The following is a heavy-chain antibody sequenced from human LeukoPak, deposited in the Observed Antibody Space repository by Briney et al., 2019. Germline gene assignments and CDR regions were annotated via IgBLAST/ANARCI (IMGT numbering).Heavy chain of an antibody. CDR1: GGTFSSYA. Sequence: SVKVSCKASGGTFSSYAISWVRQAPGQGLEWMGGIIPIFGTANYAQKFQGRVTITTDEYTSTAYMELSSLRSEDTAVYYCARVEEAVEVGWFDPWGQGTLVTVSS. J-gene: IGHJ5*02. V-gene: IGHV1-69*05. CDR3: ARVEEAVEVGWFDP. CDR2: IIPIFGTA. D-gene: IGHD6-19*01.